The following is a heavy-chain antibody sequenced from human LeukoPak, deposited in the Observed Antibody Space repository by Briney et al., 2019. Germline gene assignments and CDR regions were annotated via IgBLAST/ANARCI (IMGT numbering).Heavy chain of an antibody. CDR3: AKRGDCSSISCSTYGIDY. D-gene: IGHD2-2*02. V-gene: IGHV3-30*18. CDR1: GFTFSSYG. CDR2: ISYDGTNK. Sequence: GGSLRLSCAASGFTFSSYGMHWVRQAPGKGLEWVAVISYDGTNKYYVDSVKGRFTISRDNSKNTLYLQMNSLRAEDTAEYYCAKRGDCSSISCSTYGIDYWGQGTLVTVSS. J-gene: IGHJ4*02.